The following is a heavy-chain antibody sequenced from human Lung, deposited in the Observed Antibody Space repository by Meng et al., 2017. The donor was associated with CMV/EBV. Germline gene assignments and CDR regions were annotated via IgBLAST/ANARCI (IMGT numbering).Heavy chain of an antibody. Sequence: GESLKISCEASGFTFSNYGIHYLRQTPGKGLEWVAVISFEGSNRYYAESVRGRFTISRDDAKNTVHLQMNGLRPEDTAVYYCAKDGLEYNYDYWFENWGQG. CDR2: ISFEGSNR. D-gene: IGHD3/OR15-3a*01. CDR1: GFTFSNYG. J-gene: IGHJ4*02. V-gene: IGHV3-30*04. CDR3: AKDGLEYNYDYWFEN.